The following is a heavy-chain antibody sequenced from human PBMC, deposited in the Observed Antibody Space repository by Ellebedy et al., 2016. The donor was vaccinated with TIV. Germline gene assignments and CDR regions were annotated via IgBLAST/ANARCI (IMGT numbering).Heavy chain of an antibody. J-gene: IGHJ6*02. V-gene: IGHV3-7*02. D-gene: IGHD2-15*01. Sequence: GESLKISCGASDFTFNRFWMAWLRQAPGKGLEYVAHIKYDEIEKYHMDSVKGRFTISRDNAKNSLYLQMNSLRDEDTAVYYCARSHCSGGSCTRAYYYYYGMDVWGQGTTVTVSS. CDR3: ARSHCSGGSCTRAYYYYYGMDV. CDR2: IKYDEIEK. CDR1: DFTFNRFW.